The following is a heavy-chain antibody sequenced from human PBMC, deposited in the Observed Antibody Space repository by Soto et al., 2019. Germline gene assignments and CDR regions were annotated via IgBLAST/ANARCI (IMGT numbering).Heavy chain of an antibody. Sequence: PGGSLRLSCGASGLTVSNNDMTWVRQAPGKGLEWVSVIHSGGNAYYADSVKGRFTISRDNSKNTLYLQMNTLRAEDTAVYYCAKVVVAVAAWFDPWGQGTLVTVSS. J-gene: IGHJ5*02. CDR1: GLTVSNND. V-gene: IGHV3-66*01. CDR3: AKVVVAVAAWFDP. D-gene: IGHD2-21*01. CDR2: IHSGGNA.